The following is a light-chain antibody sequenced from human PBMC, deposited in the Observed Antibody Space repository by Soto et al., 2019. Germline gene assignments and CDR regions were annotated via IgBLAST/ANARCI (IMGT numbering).Light chain of an antibody. CDR2: AAS. CDR1: LSVSTY. Sequence: AIRMTQSPSSFSASTGDTVTITCRASLSVSTYLAWYQQKPGKAPRLLIYAASTLQPGFPSRFAGSGSGTNFTLTISCLQSDDFATYYCQQYYTYPVFGQGTKLEIK. CDR3: QQYYTYPV. V-gene: IGKV1-8*01. J-gene: IGKJ1*01.